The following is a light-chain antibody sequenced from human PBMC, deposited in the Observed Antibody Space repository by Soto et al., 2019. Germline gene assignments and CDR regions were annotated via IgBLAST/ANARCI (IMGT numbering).Light chain of an antibody. CDR2: GAS. CDR1: QTVTYNY. J-gene: IGKJ4*01. V-gene: IGKV3-20*01. Sequence: EVVLTQSPGTVSLSPGESATLSCRASQTVTYNYLAWHQQKPGQTPRLLIYGASSRAAGDPARFSGSGSGTDFTLTISRLEPEDFAVYFCQQDDMSPLTFGGGTKVEVK. CDR3: QQDDMSPLT.